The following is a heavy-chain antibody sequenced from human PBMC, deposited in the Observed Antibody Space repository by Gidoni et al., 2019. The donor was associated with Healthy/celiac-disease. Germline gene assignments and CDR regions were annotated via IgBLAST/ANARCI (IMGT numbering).Heavy chain of an antibody. CDR3: ARRGYFDRVYYYYYGMDV. J-gene: IGHJ6*02. CDR2: INHSGST. Sequence: QVQLQQWGAGLLKPSETLSLTCAVYGGPFSGYYWSWIRQPPGKGLEWIGEINHSGSTNYNPSLKSRVTISVDTSKNQFSLKLSSVTAADTAVYYCARRGYFDRVYYYYYGMDVWGQGTTATVSS. CDR1: GGPFSGYY. V-gene: IGHV4-34*01. D-gene: IGHD3-9*01.